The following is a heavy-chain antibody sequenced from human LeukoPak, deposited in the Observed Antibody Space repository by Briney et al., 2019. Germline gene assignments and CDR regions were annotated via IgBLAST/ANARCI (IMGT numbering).Heavy chain of an antibody. Sequence: PSETLSLTCAVYGGSFSGYCWSWARQPSGKGLEWIGEIDHNGDTDYNPALKSRVTISVDTSKSLLSLKLISVTAADTAVYHCARASNPGSKWPPHHWGPGKLVTVSS. CDR3: ARASNPGSKWPPHH. CDR2: IDHNGDT. V-gene: IGHV4-34*01. J-gene: IGHJ5*02. D-gene: IGHD5-12*01. CDR1: GGSFSGYC.